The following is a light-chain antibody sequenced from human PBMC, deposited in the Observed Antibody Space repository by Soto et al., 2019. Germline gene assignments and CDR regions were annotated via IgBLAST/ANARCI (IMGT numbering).Light chain of an antibody. CDR1: QSVSSY. J-gene: IGKJ1*01. V-gene: IGKV3-11*01. CDR2: DAS. Sequence: EIVLTQSPATLSLSPGERATLSCRASQSVSSYLAWYQQKPGQAPRLLIYDASNSATGIPARFSGSRSGTDFTLTISSLVPEDFAVYYCQQRSNWPPWTFGQGTKVEIK. CDR3: QQRSNWPPWT.